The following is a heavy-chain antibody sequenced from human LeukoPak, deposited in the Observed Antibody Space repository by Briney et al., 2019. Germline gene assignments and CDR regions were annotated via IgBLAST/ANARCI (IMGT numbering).Heavy chain of an antibody. D-gene: IGHD1-26*01. V-gene: IGHV3-7*01. CDR1: GFTFSSYE. CDR2: IKQDGSEK. Sequence: GGSLRLSCAASGFTFSSYEMNWVRQAPGKGLEWVANIKQDGSEKYYVDSVKGRFTISRDNAKNSVYLQMNSLRAEDTAVYYCARDKIVGATHFDYWGQGTLVTVSS. CDR3: ARDKIVGATHFDY. J-gene: IGHJ4*02.